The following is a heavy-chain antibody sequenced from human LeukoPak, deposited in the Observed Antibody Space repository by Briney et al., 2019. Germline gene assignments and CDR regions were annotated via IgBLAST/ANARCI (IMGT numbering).Heavy chain of an antibody. J-gene: IGHJ4*02. V-gene: IGHV1-69*05. Sequence: SVKVSCKASGGTFSSYAISWVRQAPGQGLEWMGGIIAIFGTANYAHKSQSRVTITTDQSTSTAYMELSSLRSEDTAVYYCARDRDGYSPYFDYWGQGTLVTVSS. CDR2: IIAIFGTA. CDR3: ARDRDGYSPYFDY. D-gene: IGHD5-24*01. CDR1: GGTFSSYA.